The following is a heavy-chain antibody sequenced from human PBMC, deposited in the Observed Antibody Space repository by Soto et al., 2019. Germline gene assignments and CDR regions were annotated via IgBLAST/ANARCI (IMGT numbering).Heavy chain of an antibody. CDR3: AKDSVSNYYYGMDV. J-gene: IGHJ6*02. CDR2: ISYDGSNK. Sequence: QVQLVESGGGVVQPGRSLRLSCAASGFTFSSYGMHWVRQAPGKGLEWVAVISYDGSNKYYADSVKGRFTISRDNSKNTLYLQMNSLRAEDTAVYYCAKDSVSNYYYGMDVWGQGTTVTVSS. D-gene: IGHD3-10*01. CDR1: GFTFSSYG. V-gene: IGHV3-30*18.